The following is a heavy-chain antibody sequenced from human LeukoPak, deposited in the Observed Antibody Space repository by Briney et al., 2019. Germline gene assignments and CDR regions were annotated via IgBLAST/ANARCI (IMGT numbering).Heavy chain of an antibody. CDR2: ISGSGGST. J-gene: IGHJ4*02. CDR3: ARDLYGDYVFDY. D-gene: IGHD4-17*01. Sequence: GGSLRLSCAASGFTFSSYAMSWVRQAPGKGLEWVSAISGSGGSTYYADSVKGRFTISRDNAKNSLYLQMNSLRVEDTAVYYCARDLYGDYVFDYWGQGTLVTVSS. V-gene: IGHV3-23*01. CDR1: GFTFSSYA.